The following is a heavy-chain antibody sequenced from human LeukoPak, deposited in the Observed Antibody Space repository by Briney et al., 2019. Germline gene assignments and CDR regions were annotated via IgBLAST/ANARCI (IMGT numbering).Heavy chain of an antibody. CDR3: ARRDFNNYGYYFDY. D-gene: IGHD5-18*01. CDR2: IYTSGST. Sequence: SETLSLTCTVSGGSISSYYWSWIRQPAGKGLEWVGRIYTSGSTNYNPSLKSRVTMSVDTPKNQFSLKLSSVTAADTAVYYCARRDFNNYGYYFDYWGQGTLVTVSS. J-gene: IGHJ4*02. CDR1: GGSISSYY. V-gene: IGHV4-4*07.